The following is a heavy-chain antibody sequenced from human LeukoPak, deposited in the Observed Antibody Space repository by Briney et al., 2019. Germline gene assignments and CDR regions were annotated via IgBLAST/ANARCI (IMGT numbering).Heavy chain of an antibody. CDR2: ISYDGSNK. CDR1: GFTFSSYA. Sequence: GGSLRLSCAASGFTFSSYAMHWVRQAPGKGLEWVAVISYDGSNKYYADSVKGRFTISRDNSKNTLYLQINSLRAEDTAVYYCARDVYLRFLEWFQATQNYMDVWGRGTTVTVSS. CDR3: ARDVYLRFLEWFQATQNYMDV. V-gene: IGHV3-30*01. J-gene: IGHJ6*03. D-gene: IGHD3-3*01.